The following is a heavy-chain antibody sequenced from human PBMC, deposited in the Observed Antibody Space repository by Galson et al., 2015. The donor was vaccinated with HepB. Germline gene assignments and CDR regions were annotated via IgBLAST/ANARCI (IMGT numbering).Heavy chain of an antibody. CDR1: GFTFSSYA. V-gene: IGHV3-30*04. CDR3: ARDSRSQWLVFYFDY. Sequence: SLRLSCAASGFTFSSYAMHWVRQAPGKGLEWVAVISYDGSNKYYADSVKSRFTISRDNSKNTLYLQMNSLRAEDTAVYYCARDSRSQWLVFYFDYWGQGTLVTVSS. CDR2: ISYDGSNK. D-gene: IGHD6-19*01. J-gene: IGHJ4*02.